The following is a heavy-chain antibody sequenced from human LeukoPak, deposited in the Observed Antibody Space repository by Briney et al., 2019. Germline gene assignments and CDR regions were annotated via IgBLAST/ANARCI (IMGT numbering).Heavy chain of an antibody. CDR3: ARDRVYYFDY. D-gene: IGHD2-8*01. J-gene: IGHJ4*02. Sequence: PGRSLRLSCAASGFTFSSYAMHWVRQAPGKGLEWVAVISYDGSNKYYAGSVKGRFTISRDNSKNTLYLQMNSLRAEDTAVYYCARDRVYYFDYWGQGTLVTVSS. V-gene: IGHV3-30*04. CDR2: ISYDGSNK. CDR1: GFTFSSYA.